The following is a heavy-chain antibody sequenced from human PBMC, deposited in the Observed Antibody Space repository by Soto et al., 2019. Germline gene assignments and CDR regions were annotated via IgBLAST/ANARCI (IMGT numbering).Heavy chain of an antibody. CDR2: ISYDGSNK. Sequence: GGSLRLSCAASGFTFSSYGMHWVRQAPGKGLEWVAVISYDGSNKYYADSVKGRFTISRDNSKNTLYLQMNSLRAEDTAVYYCAKGQYSYGKTYYFDYWGQGTLVTVSS. J-gene: IGHJ4*02. V-gene: IGHV3-30*18. D-gene: IGHD5-18*01. CDR3: AKGQYSYGKTYYFDY. CDR1: GFTFSSYG.